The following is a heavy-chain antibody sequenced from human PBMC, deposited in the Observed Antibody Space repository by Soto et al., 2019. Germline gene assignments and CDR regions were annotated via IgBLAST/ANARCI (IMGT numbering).Heavy chain of an antibody. CDR2: IYDDGSA. D-gene: IGHD2-15*01. CDR3: ARDKYCSGGNCRKNWFDP. CDR1: GGSISSSY. V-gene: IGHV4-59*01. J-gene: IGHJ5*02. Sequence: PSETLSLTCTVSGGSISSSYWSWIRQPPGKGLEWLAYIYDDGSANYNPSLKSRATISLDMSKNQFSLKLTSVTAADTAVYYCARDKYCSGGNCRKNWFDPWGQGTLVTVSS.